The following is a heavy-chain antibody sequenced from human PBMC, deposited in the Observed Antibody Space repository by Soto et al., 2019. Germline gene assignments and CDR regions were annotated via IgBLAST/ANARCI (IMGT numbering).Heavy chain of an antibody. CDR3: ARKDSGYDLGVYYYYGMDV. J-gene: IGHJ6*02. D-gene: IGHD5-12*01. V-gene: IGHV5-51*01. CDR1: GYSFTSYW. CDR2: IYPGDSDT. Sequence: GESLKISCKGSGYSFTSYWSGWVRQMPGKGLEWMGIIYPGDSDTRYSPSFQGQVTISADKSISTAYLQWSSLKASDTAMYYCARKDSGYDLGVYYYYGMDVWGQGTTVTVSS.